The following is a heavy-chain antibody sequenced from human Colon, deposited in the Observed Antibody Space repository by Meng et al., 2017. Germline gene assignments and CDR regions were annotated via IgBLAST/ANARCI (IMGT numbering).Heavy chain of an antibody. CDR1: GFSVSGSW. D-gene: IGHD1-26*01. J-gene: IGHJ4*02. CDR2: INPDESSI. V-gene: IGHV3-74*01. CDR3: ARDGPMVGATIDY. Sequence: ELRLVECGGGLVKPGGSLVLSWASSGFSVSGSWMHWVRQVPGKGLVWVSRINPDESSITYADSVKGRFTISRDNAKNTLYLQMNSLRAEDTALYYCARDGPMVGATIDYWGQGTLVTVSS.